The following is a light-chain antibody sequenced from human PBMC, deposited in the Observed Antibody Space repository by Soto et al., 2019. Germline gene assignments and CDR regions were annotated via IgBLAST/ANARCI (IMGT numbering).Light chain of an antibody. CDR1: QSVSSY. CDR2: DES. V-gene: IGKV3-11*01. Sequence: EIVLTQSPATLSLSPGESATLSCRASQSVSSYLAWYQQKTGQAPRLLIYDESNRATGIPDRLSGSGSGTDLNLTISRLEPEDFAVYYCQQRSNWPITCGQGTRLEIK. CDR3: QQRSNWPIT. J-gene: IGKJ5*01.